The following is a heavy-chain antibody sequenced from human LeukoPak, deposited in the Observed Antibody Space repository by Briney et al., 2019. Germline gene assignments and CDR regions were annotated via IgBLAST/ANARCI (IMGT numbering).Heavy chain of an antibody. D-gene: IGHD3-10*01. CDR2: IRHDGSNK. CDR1: AFNFNTFG. J-gene: IGHJ6*03. V-gene: IGHV3-30*02. CDR3: AKRGEVRGATFRYYYYMDV. Sequence: GGSLRLSCAASAFNFNTFGMHWVRQAPGKGLEWVAFIRHDGSNKYYADSVRGRFTISRDNSKNTLYLQMNSLRAEDTAVYYCAKRGEVRGATFRYYYYMDVWGKGTTVTISS.